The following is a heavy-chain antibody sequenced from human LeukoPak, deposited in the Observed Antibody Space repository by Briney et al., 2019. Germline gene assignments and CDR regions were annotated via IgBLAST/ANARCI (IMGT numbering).Heavy chain of an antibody. D-gene: IGHD4-17*01. CDR2: IYYSGIT. Sequence: SETLSLTCTVSGGSISSYYWSWIRQPPGKGLEWIGYIYYSGITNYNPSLKSRVTISVDTSKKQISLKLSSVTAADTAVYYCARNVDNGDYVLWYFDLWGRGTLVTVSS. CDR3: ARNVDNGDYVLWYFDL. CDR1: GGSISSYY. V-gene: IGHV4-59*01. J-gene: IGHJ2*01.